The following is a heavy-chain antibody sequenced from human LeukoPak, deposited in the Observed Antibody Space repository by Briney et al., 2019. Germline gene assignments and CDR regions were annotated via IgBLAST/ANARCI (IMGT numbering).Heavy chain of an antibody. CDR2: ISWNSGSI. V-gene: IGHV3-9*01. CDR1: GLTFDDYA. J-gene: IGHJ4*02. CDR3: AKDGKWELLEAYFDY. D-gene: IGHD1-26*01. Sequence: GGSLRLSCAASGLTFDDYAMHWVRQAPGKGLEWVSGISWNSGSIGYADSVKGRFTISRDNAKNSLYLQMNSLRAEDTALYYCAKDGKWELLEAYFDYWGQGTLVTVSS.